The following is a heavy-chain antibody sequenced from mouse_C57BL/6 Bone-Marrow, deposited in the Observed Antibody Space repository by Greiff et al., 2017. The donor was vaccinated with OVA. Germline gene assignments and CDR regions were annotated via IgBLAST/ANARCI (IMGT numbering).Heavy chain of an antibody. V-gene: IGHV14-4*01. D-gene: IGHD2-2*01. J-gene: IGHJ4*01. CDR3: TTYGYDGRNAMYY. Sequence: DVKLQESGAELVRPGASVKLSCTASGFNIKDDYMHWVKQRPEQGLEWIGWIDPENGDTEYASKFQGKATITADKSSNTAYLQLSSLPSEDTAVYYCTTYGYDGRNAMYYWGQGTSVTVSS. CDR2: IDPENGDT. CDR1: GFNIKDDY.